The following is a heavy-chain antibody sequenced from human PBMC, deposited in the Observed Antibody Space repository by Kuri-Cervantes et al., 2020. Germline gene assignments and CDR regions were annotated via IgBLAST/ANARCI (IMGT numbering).Heavy chain of an antibody. D-gene: IGHD6-19*01. J-gene: IGHJ4*02. Sequence: SLKISCAASGFIFDDYAMHWVRQAPGKGLEWVSGISWNSGSIGYADSVKGRFTISRDNAKNSLYLQMNSLRVEDTAMYYCARPGVAGFNDYWGQGTLVTVSS. CDR2: ISWNSGSI. V-gene: IGHV3-9*01. CDR3: ARPGVAGFNDY. CDR1: GFIFDDYA.